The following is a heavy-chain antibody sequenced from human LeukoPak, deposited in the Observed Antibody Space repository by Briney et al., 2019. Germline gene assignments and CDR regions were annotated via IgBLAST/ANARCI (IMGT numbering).Heavy chain of an antibody. CDR1: GGSISSYY. J-gene: IGHJ5*02. Sequence: SETLSLTCTVSGGSISSYYWSWIRQPPGKGLEWIGYIYYSGSTNYNPSLKSRVTISVDTSKNQFSLNLRSVTAADTAVYYCARVTRGPDGHDWFDPWGQGILVTVSS. V-gene: IGHV4-59*08. D-gene: IGHD1-14*01. CDR2: IYYSGST. CDR3: ARVTRGPDGHDWFDP.